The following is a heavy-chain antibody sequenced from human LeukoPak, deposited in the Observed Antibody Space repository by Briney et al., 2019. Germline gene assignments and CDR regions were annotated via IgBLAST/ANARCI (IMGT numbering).Heavy chain of an antibody. V-gene: IGHV1-69*05. D-gene: IGHD5-24*01. CDR2: IIPIFGTA. Sequence: SVRVSCKASGGTFSSYAISWVRQAPGQGLEWMGRIIPIFGTANYAQKFQGRVTITTDESTSTAYMELSSLRSEDTAVYYCARGVAEMATIRFDYWGQGTLVTVSS. J-gene: IGHJ4*02. CDR3: ARGVAEMATIRFDY. CDR1: GGTFSSYA.